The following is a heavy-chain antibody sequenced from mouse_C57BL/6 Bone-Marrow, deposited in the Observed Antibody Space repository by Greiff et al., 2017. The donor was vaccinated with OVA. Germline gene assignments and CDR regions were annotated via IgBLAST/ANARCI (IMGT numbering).Heavy chain of an antibody. Sequence: VQRVESGPELVKPGASVKISCKASGYAFSSSWMNWVKQRPGKGLAWIGRIYPGDGDTNYNGKFKGKATLTADKSSSTAYMHLSSLTSVDSAVYFFADRYNAYYEGYFDYWGQGTTLTVSS. CDR2: IYPGDGDT. CDR1: GYAFSSSW. V-gene: IGHV1-82*01. D-gene: IGHD2-3*01. J-gene: IGHJ2*01. CDR3: ADRYNAYYEGYFDY.